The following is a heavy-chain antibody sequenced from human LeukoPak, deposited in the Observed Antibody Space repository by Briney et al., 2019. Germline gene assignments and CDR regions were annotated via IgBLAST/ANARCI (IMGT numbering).Heavy chain of an antibody. V-gene: IGHV3-30*04. D-gene: IGHD2-15*01. CDR3: ARDGGCCSGGSCYFFSY. CDR1: GFTFSSYA. CDR2: ISYDGSNK. J-gene: IGHJ4*02. Sequence: GRSLRLSCAASGFTFSSYAMHWVRQAPGKGLEWVTVISYDGSNKYYADSVKGRFTISRDNSKNTLYLQMNSLRAEDTAVYYCARDGGCCSGGSCYFFSYWGQGTLVTVSS.